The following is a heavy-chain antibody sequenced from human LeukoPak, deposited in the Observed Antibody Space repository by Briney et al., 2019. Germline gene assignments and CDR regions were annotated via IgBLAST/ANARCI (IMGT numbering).Heavy chain of an antibody. CDR2: ISSSGSTI. J-gene: IGHJ4*02. Sequence: QPGGSLRLSCAASGFTFSSYAMSWVRQAPGKGLEWVSYISSSGSTIYYADSVKGRFTISRDNAKNSLYLQMNSLRAEDTAVYYCAKEELGVFDYWGQGTLVTVSS. V-gene: IGHV3-48*04. CDR3: AKEELGVFDY. D-gene: IGHD1-26*01. CDR1: GFTFSSYA.